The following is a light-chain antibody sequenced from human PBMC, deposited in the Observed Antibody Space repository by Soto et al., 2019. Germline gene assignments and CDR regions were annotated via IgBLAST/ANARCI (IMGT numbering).Light chain of an antibody. CDR2: GAS. J-gene: IGKJ1*01. V-gene: IGKV3-20*01. CDR1: QSVSNNY. Sequence: EIVLTQSPGTLSLSPGERATLSCRASQSVSNNYLAWYQQKPGQAPRLLIYGASGRATGITDRFSGSGSGTDFILTISRLAPEAFVVYYCQQYGSSPQPFGQGTKLEIK. CDR3: QQYGSSPQP.